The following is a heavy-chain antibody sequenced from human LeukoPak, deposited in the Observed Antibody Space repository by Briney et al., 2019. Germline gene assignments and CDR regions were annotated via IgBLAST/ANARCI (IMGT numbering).Heavy chain of an antibody. J-gene: IGHJ4*02. CDR3: ARSRRYYYAY. CDR1: GGSFSGYY. D-gene: IGHD1-14*01. CDR2: INHSGST. Sequence: SETLSLTCAVYGGSFSGYYWSWIRQPPGKGLEWIGEINHSGSTNYNPSLKSRVTISVDTSKNQFPLKLSSVTAADTAVYYCARSRRYYYAYWGQGTLVTVSS. V-gene: IGHV4-34*01.